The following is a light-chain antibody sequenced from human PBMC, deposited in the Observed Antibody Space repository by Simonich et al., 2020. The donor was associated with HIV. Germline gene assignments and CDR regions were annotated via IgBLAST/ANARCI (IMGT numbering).Light chain of an antibody. CDR3: QQYYSTPPT. Sequence: DIVMTQSPDSLAVSLGERATINCKSSQSVFYSSNNKNYLAWYQQKPGQPPKLLIYLASTRESGVPDRFSGSGSGTDFTLTISSLQAEDVAVYYCQQYYSTPPTFGGGTKVEIK. J-gene: IGKJ4*01. V-gene: IGKV4-1*01. CDR2: LAS. CDR1: QSVFYSSNNKNY.